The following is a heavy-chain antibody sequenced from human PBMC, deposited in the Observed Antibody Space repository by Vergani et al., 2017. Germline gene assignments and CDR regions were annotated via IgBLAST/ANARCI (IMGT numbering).Heavy chain of an antibody. V-gene: IGHV4-38-2*02. CDR1: GYSISSGYY. CDR2: IYHSGST. D-gene: IGHD3-10*01. CDR3: ARESSRGAIILPFGP. Sequence: QVQLQESGPGLVKPSETLSLTCAVSGYSISSGYYWGWIRQPPGKGLEWIGSIYHSGSTYYNPSLKSRVTISVDTSKNQFSLKLSSVTAADTAVYYCARESSRGAIILPFGPWGQGTLVTVSS. J-gene: IGHJ5*02.